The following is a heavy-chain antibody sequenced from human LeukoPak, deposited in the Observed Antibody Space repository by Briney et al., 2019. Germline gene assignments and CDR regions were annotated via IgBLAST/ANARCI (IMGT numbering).Heavy chain of an antibody. CDR3: ARAVAGSAFDH. Sequence: PGGSLRLSCGTSGFTFSDHAMHWVRQAPGKELEWLAFIRNDGFYKYYSESGKGRFIISRDNSKNTLFLQMNSLRPDDTALYYCARAVAGSAFDHWGQGTLVAVSS. J-gene: IGHJ4*02. D-gene: IGHD4-23*01. V-gene: IGHV3-30*02. CDR2: IRNDGFYK. CDR1: GFTFSDHA.